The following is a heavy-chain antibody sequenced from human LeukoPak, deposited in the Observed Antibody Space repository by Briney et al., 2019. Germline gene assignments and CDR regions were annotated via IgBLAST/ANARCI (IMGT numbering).Heavy chain of an antibody. CDR3: ARLTPAANFDY. CDR2: IWYDGSNK. J-gene: IGHJ4*02. D-gene: IGHD2-2*01. Sequence: PGRSLRLSCAASGFTFSSYGMHWVRQAPGKGLEWVAVIWYDGSNKYYADSVKGRFTISRDNSKNTLYLQMNSLRAEDTAVYYCARLTPAANFDYWGQGTLVTVSS. V-gene: IGHV3-33*01. CDR1: GFTFSSYG.